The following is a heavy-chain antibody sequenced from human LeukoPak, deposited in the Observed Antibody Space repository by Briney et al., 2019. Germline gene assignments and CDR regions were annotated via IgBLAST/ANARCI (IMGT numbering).Heavy chain of an antibody. CDR1: GGSISSSNW. J-gene: IGHJ5*02. Sequence: SETLSLTCAVSGGSISSSNWWSWVRQPPGKGLEWIGETYHSGSTNYNPSLKSRVTISVDKSKNQFSLKLSSVTAADTAVYYCASGYSSSWSFDPWGQGTLVTVSS. CDR2: TYHSGST. V-gene: IGHV4-4*02. CDR3: ASGYSSSWSFDP. D-gene: IGHD6-13*01.